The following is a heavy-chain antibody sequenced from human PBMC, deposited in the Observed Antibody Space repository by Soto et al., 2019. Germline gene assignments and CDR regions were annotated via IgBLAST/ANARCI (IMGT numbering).Heavy chain of an antibody. CDR1: GXTFSSYG. CDR3: ARVVDGGRSSIDY. V-gene: IGHV3-33*01. D-gene: IGHD6-6*01. CDR2: IWYDGSNK. J-gene: IGHJ4*02. Sequence: GSLRLSCAASGXTFSSYGMHWVRQAPGKGLEWVAVIWYDGSNKYYADAVKGRFTISRDNSKKTLYLQMNSLRAEDTAVYYCARVVDGGRSSIDYWGQGTLVTVSS.